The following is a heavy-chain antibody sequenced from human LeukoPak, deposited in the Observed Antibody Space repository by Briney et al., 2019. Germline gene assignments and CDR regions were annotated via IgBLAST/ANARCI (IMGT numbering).Heavy chain of an antibody. CDR1: GGSISSYY. CDR3: ARDSLYYYGSGSYYT. CDR2: IYYSGST. D-gene: IGHD3-10*01. J-gene: IGHJ5*02. Sequence: SETLSLTCTVSGGSISSYYWSWIRQPPGKGLEWIGYIYYSGSTNYNPSLKSRVTISVDTSKNQFSLKLSSVTAADTAVYYCARDSLYYYGSGSYYTWGQGTLVTVSS. V-gene: IGHV4-59*12.